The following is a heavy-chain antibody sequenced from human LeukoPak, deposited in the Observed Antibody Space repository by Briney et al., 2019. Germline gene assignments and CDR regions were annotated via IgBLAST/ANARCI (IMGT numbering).Heavy chain of an antibody. CDR3: ARVDDYGDYAWFDP. J-gene: IGHJ5*02. Sequence: GGSLRLSCAASGFTFSSYAMSWVRQAPGRGLEWVSLISGSGGNTYYADSMKGRFTISRDNSKNTLFLQMNSLRAEDTAVYYCARVDDYGDYAWFDPWGQGTLVTVSS. CDR2: ISGSGGNT. V-gene: IGHV3-23*01. CDR1: GFTFSSYA. D-gene: IGHD4-17*01.